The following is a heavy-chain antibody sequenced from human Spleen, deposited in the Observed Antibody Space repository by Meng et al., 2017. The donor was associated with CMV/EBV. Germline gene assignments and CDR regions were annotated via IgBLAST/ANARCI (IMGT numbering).Heavy chain of an antibody. V-gene: IGHV1-69*04. CDR3: ARDASIAARPLWYFDL. Sequence: SGGNFSSYTISWVRQAPGQGLEWMGRIIPILGIANYAQKFQGRVTITADKSTSTAYMELSSLRSEDTAVYYCARDASIAARPLWYFDLWGRGTLVTVSS. CDR1: GGNFSSYT. J-gene: IGHJ2*01. D-gene: IGHD6-6*01. CDR2: IIPILGIA.